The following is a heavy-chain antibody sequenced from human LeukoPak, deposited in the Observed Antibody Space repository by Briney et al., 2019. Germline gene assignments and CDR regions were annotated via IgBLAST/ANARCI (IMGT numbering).Heavy chain of an antibody. D-gene: IGHD4-17*01. Sequence: GGSLRLSCAASGFTFSSYWMHWVRQAPGKGLVWVSRINSDGSSTSYADSVKGRFTISRDNAKNSLYLQMNSLRAEDTAVYYCAREIRPYNWFDPWGQGTLVTVSS. CDR3: AREIRPYNWFDP. J-gene: IGHJ5*02. CDR1: GFTFSSYW. CDR2: INSDGSST. V-gene: IGHV3-74*01.